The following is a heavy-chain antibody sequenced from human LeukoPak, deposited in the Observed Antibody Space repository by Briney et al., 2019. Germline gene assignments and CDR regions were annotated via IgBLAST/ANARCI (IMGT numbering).Heavy chain of an antibody. Sequence: GESLKISCQASGYIFNKYWIAWVRQMPGKGLEWMGLIYPGDSRKRYSPTFQGQVAFSADMSINTAYLQWSSLEASDTAMYYCAREGGIEGAPFWGQGTLVTVSS. CDR3: AREGGIEGAPF. V-gene: IGHV5-51*01. J-gene: IGHJ4*02. CDR1: GYIFNKYW. CDR2: IYPGDSRK. D-gene: IGHD1-26*01.